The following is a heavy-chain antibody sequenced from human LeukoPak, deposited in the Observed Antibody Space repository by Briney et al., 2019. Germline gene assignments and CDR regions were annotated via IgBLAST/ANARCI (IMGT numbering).Heavy chain of an antibody. Sequence: GGSLRLSCAAPGFTFSSYAMHWVRQAPGKGLKWVAVISYDGSNKYYADSVKGRFTISRDNSKNTLYLQMNSLRAEDTAVYYCARDWNEYYFDYWGQGTLVTVSS. V-gene: IGHV3-30*04. CDR3: ARDWNEYYFDY. CDR1: GFTFSSYA. J-gene: IGHJ4*02. CDR2: ISYDGSNK. D-gene: IGHD1-1*01.